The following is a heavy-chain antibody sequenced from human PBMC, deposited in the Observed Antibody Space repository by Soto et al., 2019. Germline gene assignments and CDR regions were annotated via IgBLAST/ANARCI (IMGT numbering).Heavy chain of an antibody. CDR2: IYYRGNA. D-gene: IGHD3-9*01. CDR3: ARLEGLATISYYFDF. J-gene: IGHJ4*02. V-gene: IGHV4-39*01. CDR1: DDSINSVKFY. Sequence: HLQLQESGPGLVKPSETLSLMCSVSDDSINSVKFYWGWIRQPPGKGLEWIGSIYYRGNAYYNPSLQTRVTISLDKSKSQFSLKLNSVTAADSAVYFCARLEGLATISYYFDFWGPGALVTVSS.